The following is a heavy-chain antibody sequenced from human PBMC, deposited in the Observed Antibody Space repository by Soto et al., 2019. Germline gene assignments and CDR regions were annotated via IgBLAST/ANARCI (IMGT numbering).Heavy chain of an antibody. CDR2: IYYSGST. D-gene: IGHD5-12*01. Sequence: SETLSLTCAVYGGSFSGYYWSWIRQPPGKGLEWIGYIYYSGSTNYNPSLKSRVTISVDTSKNQFSLKLSSVTAADTAVYYCARNSGYRAADFDYWGQGTLVTVSS. V-gene: IGHV4-59*08. J-gene: IGHJ4*02. CDR1: GGSFSGYY. CDR3: ARNSGYRAADFDY.